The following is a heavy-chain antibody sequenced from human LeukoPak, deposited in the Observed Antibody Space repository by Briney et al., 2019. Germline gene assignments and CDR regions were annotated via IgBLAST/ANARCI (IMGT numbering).Heavy chain of an antibody. D-gene: IGHD3-10*01. CDR1: GFTFSSYA. V-gene: IGHV3-23*01. Sequence: GGSLRLSCAASGFTFSSYAMSWVRQAPGKGLEWVSAISGSGGTTYYADSVKGRFTISRANSKNTLYLQMNSLRAEDTAVYYCANSARVVRGGDYWGQGTLVTVSS. J-gene: IGHJ4*02. CDR2: ISGSGGTT. CDR3: ANSARVVRGGDY.